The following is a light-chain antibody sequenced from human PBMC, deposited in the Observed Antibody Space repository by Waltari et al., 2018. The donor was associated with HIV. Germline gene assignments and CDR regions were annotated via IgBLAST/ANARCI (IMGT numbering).Light chain of an antibody. CDR2: RSN. CDR3: AAWDDSLSGHVV. CDR1: SSNIGSNY. Sequence: QSVLTQPPSASGTPGQRVTISCSGSSSNIGSNYVYWYQQLPGTAPKLLIYRSNHRPSGGPGRFSVSKSGTSASLAISGLRSEDEADYYCAAWDDSLSGHVVFGGGTKLTVL. J-gene: IGLJ2*01. V-gene: IGLV1-47*01.